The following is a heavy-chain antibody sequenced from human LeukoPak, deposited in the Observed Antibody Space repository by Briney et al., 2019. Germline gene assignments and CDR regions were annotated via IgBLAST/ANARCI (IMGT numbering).Heavy chain of an antibody. CDR3: AHRGVYYDFWSGYYTGWFDP. CDR2: IYWNDDK. J-gene: IGHJ5*02. Sequence: SGPTLVKPTQPLTLTCTFSGFSLSTSGVGVGWIRQPPGKALEWLALIYWNDDKRYSPSLKSRLTITKDTSKNQVVLTMTNMDPVDTATYYCAHRGVYYDFWSGYYTGWFDPWGQGTLVTVSS. CDR1: GFSLSTSGVG. V-gene: IGHV2-5*01. D-gene: IGHD3-3*01.